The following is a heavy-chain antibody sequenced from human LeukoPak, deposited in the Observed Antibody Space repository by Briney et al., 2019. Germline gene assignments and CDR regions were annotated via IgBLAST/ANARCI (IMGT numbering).Heavy chain of an antibody. Sequence: PSETLSLPCTVSGGSVSSGSYYWSWIRQPPGKGLEWIGYIYYSGSTNYNPSLKSRVTISVDTSKNQFSLKLSSVTAADTAVYYCARSLAAAGNYFDYWGQGTLVTVSS. CDR2: IYYSGST. CDR1: GGSVSSGSYY. CDR3: ARSLAAAGNYFDY. D-gene: IGHD6-13*01. J-gene: IGHJ4*02. V-gene: IGHV4-61*01.